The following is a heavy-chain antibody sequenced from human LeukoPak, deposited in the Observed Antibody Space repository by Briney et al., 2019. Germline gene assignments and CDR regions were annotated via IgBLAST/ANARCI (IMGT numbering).Heavy chain of an antibody. CDR2: IRYDGSNK. V-gene: IGHV3-30*02. CDR1: GFSFSSYG. Sequence: GGSLRLSCAASGFSFSSYGMHWVRQAPGKGLEWVAFIRYDGSNKYYADSVKGRFTISRDNSKNTLYLQMNSLRAEDTAVYYCAKAPNYESSGYYSRPHDAFDIWGQGTMVTVSA. J-gene: IGHJ3*02. D-gene: IGHD3-22*01. CDR3: AKAPNYESSGYYSRPHDAFDI.